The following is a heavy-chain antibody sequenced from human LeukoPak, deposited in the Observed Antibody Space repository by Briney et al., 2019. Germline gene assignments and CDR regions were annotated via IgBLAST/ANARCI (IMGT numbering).Heavy chain of an antibody. CDR1: GYTFTGYY. Sequence: GASVKVSCKASGYTFTGYYMHWVRQAPGQGLEWMGWINPDSGVTNYPQKFQGRVTMTRDTSSSTAYMELSSLRSEDTAVYYCARVFVRGGDCYYPWGQGTLVTVSS. D-gene: IGHD2-21*02. CDR3: ARVFVRGGDCYYP. J-gene: IGHJ4*02. CDR2: INPDSGVT. V-gene: IGHV1-2*02.